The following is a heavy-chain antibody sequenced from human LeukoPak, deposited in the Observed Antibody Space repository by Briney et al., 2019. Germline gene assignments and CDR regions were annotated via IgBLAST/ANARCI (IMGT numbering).Heavy chain of an antibody. V-gene: IGHV3-7*01. Sequence: GGSLRLSCAASAFTFSSSWMSWVRQAPGKGLEWVANIKQDGSEKYYVDSVKGRFTISRDNAKNSQYLQMNSLRVEDTAVYYCLAGGNWGQGTLVTVSS. J-gene: IGHJ4*02. D-gene: IGHD3-16*01. CDR2: IKQDGSEK. CDR1: AFTFSSSW. CDR3: LAGGN.